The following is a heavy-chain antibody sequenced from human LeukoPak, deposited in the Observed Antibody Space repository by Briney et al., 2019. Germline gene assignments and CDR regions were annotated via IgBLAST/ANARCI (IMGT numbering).Heavy chain of an antibody. D-gene: IGHD5-12*01. V-gene: IGHV3-21*01. CDR3: ARDSGIVATTLVDY. CDR1: GFTFSNYG. CDR2: ISSSSSYI. Sequence: GGSLRLSCAASGFTFSNYGMNWVRQAPGKGLEWVSSISSSSSYIYYADSVKGRFTISRDNAKNSLYLQMNSLRAEDTAVYYCARDSGIVATTLVDYWGQGTLVTVSS. J-gene: IGHJ4*02.